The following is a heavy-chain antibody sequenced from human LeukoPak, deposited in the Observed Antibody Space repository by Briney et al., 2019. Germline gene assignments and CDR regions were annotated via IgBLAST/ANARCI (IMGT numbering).Heavy chain of an antibody. CDR2: IAFSGST. V-gene: IGHV4-59*08. CDR3: ARHDRWKYSHFDY. Sequence: SETLSLTCTVSGGSISPFYWSWIRQPPGKGLEWIGYIAFSGSTNYNPSLKSRVTISVDTSKNQFSLKVSSVTAADTAVYYCARHDRWKYSHFDYWGQGTLVTVSS. J-gene: IGHJ4*02. CDR1: GGSISPFY. D-gene: IGHD1-7*01.